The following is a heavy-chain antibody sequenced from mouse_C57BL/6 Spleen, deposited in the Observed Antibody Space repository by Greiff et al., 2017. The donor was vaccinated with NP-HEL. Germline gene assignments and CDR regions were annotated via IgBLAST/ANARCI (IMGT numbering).Heavy chain of an antibody. V-gene: IGHV1-15*01. Sequence: VQLQQSGAELVRPGASVTLSCKASGYTFTDYEMHWVKQTPVHGLEWIGAIDPETGGTAYNQKFKGKAILTADKSSSTAYMELRSLTSEDSAVYYCTRYYGSTGAMDYWGQGTSVTVSS. CDR1: GYTFTDYE. D-gene: IGHD1-1*01. CDR3: TRYYGSTGAMDY. CDR2: IDPETGGT. J-gene: IGHJ4*01.